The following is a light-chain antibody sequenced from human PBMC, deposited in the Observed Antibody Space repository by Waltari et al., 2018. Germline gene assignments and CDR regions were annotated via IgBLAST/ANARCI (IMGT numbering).Light chain of an antibody. CDR1: SSNIGSNS. J-gene: IGLJ3*02. CDR3: GTWDTSLTVWV. Sequence: SPGQTVPISCSGSSSNIGSNSVSWYYHLPGTAPKLLIYNNDKRPSGIPDRFSGSKSGTSASLGITGLQTGDEADYYCGTWDTSLTVWVLGGGTKVIVL. V-gene: IGLV1-51*01. CDR2: NND.